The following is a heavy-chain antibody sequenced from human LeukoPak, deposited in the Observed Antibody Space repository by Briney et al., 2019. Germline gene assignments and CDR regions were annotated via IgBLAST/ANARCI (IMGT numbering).Heavy chain of an antibody. V-gene: IGHV4-61*02. CDR2: IYTSEST. CDR1: GGSISSGSYY. J-gene: IGHJ4*02. Sequence: SQXLSLTCTVSGGSISSGSYYWSWIRQPAGKGLEWIGRIYTSESTNYNPSLKSRVTISVDTSKNQFSLKLSSVTAADTAVYYCARESPGVTAKNDYWGQGTLVTVSS. CDR3: ARESPGVTAKNDY. D-gene: IGHD2-21*02.